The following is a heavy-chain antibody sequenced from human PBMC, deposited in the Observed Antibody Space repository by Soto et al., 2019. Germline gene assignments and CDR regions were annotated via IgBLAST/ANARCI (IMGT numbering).Heavy chain of an antibody. V-gene: IGHV6-1*01. Sequence: SQALSLTCAISVDSVSSNIAAGNLIRQSPSRGLEWLGRTYYRSKWHNEYAVCVRSRVTIKPDTSKNHFYLQVHSVTPEDTAVYYCARDRYCSSTSCSVSRCFDYWGQGTLVTVSS. J-gene: IGHJ4*02. CDR3: ARDRYCSSTSCSVSRCFDY. CDR2: TYYRSKWHN. CDR1: VDSVSSNIAA. D-gene: IGHD2-2*01.